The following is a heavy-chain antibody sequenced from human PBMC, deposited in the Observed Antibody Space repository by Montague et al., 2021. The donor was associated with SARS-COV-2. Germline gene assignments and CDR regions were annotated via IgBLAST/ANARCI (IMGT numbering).Heavy chain of an antibody. CDR3: ARWDPQTLTMIGLRGKSASDY. D-gene: IGHD4-23*01. V-gene: IGHV4-34*01. J-gene: IGHJ4*02. CDR1: GGSFSGYN. Sequence: SETLSLTCAVYGGSFSGYNGAWIGQSPGKGLNGIAEINKRGGTNXNFNPSPRSRVTIWLDTSKSQFSLRLSSVSAADTGVYYCARWDPQTLTMIGLRGKSASDYWSQGTLVTVSS. CDR2: INKRGGT.